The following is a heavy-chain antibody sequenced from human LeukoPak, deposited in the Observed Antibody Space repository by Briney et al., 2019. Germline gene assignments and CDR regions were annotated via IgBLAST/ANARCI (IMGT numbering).Heavy chain of an antibody. Sequence: GASVKVSCKASGYTFTSYDINWVRQATGQGLEWMGWMNPNSGNTGYAQKFQVRFTITRNTSISTAYMELSSLRSEDTAVYYCARIYYDFWSGYHFDYWGQGTLVTVSS. D-gene: IGHD3-3*01. V-gene: IGHV1-8*03. CDR1: GYTFTSYD. J-gene: IGHJ4*02. CDR3: ARIYYDFWSGYHFDY. CDR2: MNPNSGNT.